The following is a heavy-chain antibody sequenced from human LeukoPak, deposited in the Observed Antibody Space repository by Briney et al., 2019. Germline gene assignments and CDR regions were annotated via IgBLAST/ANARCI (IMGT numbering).Heavy chain of an antibody. J-gene: IGHJ4*02. CDR3: ARDSVHGYYDSSGYSTLFDY. D-gene: IGHD3-22*01. CDR2: IWYDGSNE. CDR1: GFTFSHYG. V-gene: IGHV3-33*01. Sequence: AGGSLRLSCAASGFTFSHYGMHWVRQAPGKGLEWVAVIWYDGSNEYYADSVKGQFTISRDNAKNSLYLQMNSLRAEDTAVYYCARDSVHGYYDSSGYSTLFDYWGQGTLVTVSS.